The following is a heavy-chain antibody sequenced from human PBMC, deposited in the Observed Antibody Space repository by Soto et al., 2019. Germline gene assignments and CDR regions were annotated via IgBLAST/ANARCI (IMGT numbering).Heavy chain of an antibody. J-gene: IGHJ4*02. Sequence: GGSLRLSCAASGFTFSSYAMHWVRQAPGKGLEWVAVISYDGSNKYYADSVKGRFTISRDNSKNTLYLQMNSLRAEDTAVYYCARALVYSSSWHGLHYWGQGTLVTVSS. V-gene: IGHV3-30-3*01. CDR3: ARALVYSSSWHGLHY. CDR1: GFTFSSYA. D-gene: IGHD6-13*01. CDR2: ISYDGSNK.